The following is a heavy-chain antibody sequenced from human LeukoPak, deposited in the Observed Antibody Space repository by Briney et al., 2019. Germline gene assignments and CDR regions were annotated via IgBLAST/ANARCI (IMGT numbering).Heavy chain of an antibody. CDR3: ARDRVGYPFDY. Sequence: GASVKVSCKASGGTFSSYAISWVRQAPGQGLEWMGRIIPILGIANYAQKFQGRVTITADKSTSTTYMELSSLRSEDTAVYYCARDRVGYPFDYWGQGTLVTVSS. J-gene: IGHJ4*02. V-gene: IGHV1-69*04. D-gene: IGHD3-16*02. CDR1: GGTFSSYA. CDR2: IIPILGIA.